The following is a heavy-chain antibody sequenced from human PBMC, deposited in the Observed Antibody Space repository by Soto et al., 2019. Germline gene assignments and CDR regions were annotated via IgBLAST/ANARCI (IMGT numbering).Heavy chain of an antibody. CDR1: GFTFSSYG. Sequence: SLRLSCAASGFTFSSYGMHWVRQAPGKGLEWVAVIWYDGSNKYYADSVKGRLTISRDNSKNTLYLQMNSLRAEDTAVYYCARDYGDYFYYYYYGMDVWRQGTTVTVSS. CDR2: IWYDGSNK. D-gene: IGHD4-17*01. V-gene: IGHV3-33*01. CDR3: ARDYGDYFYYYYYGMDV. J-gene: IGHJ6*02.